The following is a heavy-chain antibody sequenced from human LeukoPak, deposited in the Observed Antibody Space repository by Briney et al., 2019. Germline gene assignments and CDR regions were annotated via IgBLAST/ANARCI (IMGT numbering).Heavy chain of an antibody. V-gene: IGHV3-23*01. CDR1: EFTFCRNS. J-gene: IGHJ4*02. D-gene: IGHD2-21*02. CDR3: ASEATYCTSACYSRSDY. Sequence: PGGSLRLSCGASEFTFCRNSLTWVRQAPGKGLEWVSVISGSGGSTYYADSVRGRFTISRDNSKNTLYLQMNTLRAGDTAVYYCASEATYCTSACYSRSDYWGQGTLVTVSS. CDR2: ISGSGGST.